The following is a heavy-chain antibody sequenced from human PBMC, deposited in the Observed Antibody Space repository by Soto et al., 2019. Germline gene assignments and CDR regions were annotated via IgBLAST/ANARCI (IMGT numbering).Heavy chain of an antibody. CDR1: GYTFTSYD. J-gene: IGHJ4*02. CDR3: ARSGPDRYCSTTSCSVFDY. CDR2: MNPNTGNT. Sequence: QVQLVQSGAEVKKPGASVKVSCKASGYTFTSYDINWVRQATGQGLEWMGWMNPNTGNTDFAQKFQGRVTMTRNTAISTAYMELSSLRSEDTALYYCARSGPDRYCSTTSCSVFDYWGQGTLVTVSS. D-gene: IGHD2-2*01. V-gene: IGHV1-8*01.